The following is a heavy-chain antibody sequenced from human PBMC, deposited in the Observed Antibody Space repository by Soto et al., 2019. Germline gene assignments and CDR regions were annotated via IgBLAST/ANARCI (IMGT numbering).Heavy chain of an antibody. CDR1: GYTFTSYG. J-gene: IGHJ4*02. CDR2: ISAFNGYT. V-gene: IGHV1-18*04. D-gene: IGHD6-25*01. Sequence: QVQLVQSGSEVKKPGASVNVSCKAFGYTFTSYGFIWVRQVPGQGLEWLGWISAFNGYTQYAQTMKGRLTVTTDTSTTTVHMQLRSLTPADTAVYYCTREAGWQRMVPYDWGQGTLVSVS. CDR3: TREAGWQRMVPYD.